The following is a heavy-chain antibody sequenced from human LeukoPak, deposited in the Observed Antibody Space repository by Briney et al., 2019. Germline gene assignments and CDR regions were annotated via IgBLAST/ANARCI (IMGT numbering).Heavy chain of an antibody. Sequence: ASVKVSCKAPGYTFTGYYMHWVRQAPGQGLEWMGWINPNSGGTNYAQKFQGRVTMTRDTSISTAYMELSRLRSDDTAVYYCARGDYDILTGYPNWFDPRGQGTLVTVSS. V-gene: IGHV1-2*02. D-gene: IGHD3-9*01. CDR2: INPNSGGT. CDR1: GYTFTGYY. CDR3: ARGDYDILTGYPNWFDP. J-gene: IGHJ5*02.